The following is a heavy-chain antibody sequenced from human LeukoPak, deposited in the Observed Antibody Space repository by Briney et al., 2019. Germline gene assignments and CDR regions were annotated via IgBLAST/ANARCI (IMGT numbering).Heavy chain of an antibody. J-gene: IGHJ4*02. CDR2: ISSSSDVI. CDR1: GFTFYTYS. D-gene: IGHD2-15*01. V-gene: IGHV3-48*01. CDR3: TRDPTRRFDY. Sequence: GGSLRLSCAASGFTFYTYSMDWVRQALGKGLEWLSYISSSSDVIYYADSVKGRFTISRDNAKNSLYLQMNSLRAEDTAVYYCTRDPTRRFDYWGQGTLVTVSS.